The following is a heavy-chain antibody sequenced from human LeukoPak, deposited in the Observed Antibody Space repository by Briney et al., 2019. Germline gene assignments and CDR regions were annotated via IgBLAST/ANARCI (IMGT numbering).Heavy chain of an antibody. D-gene: IGHD3-22*01. CDR1: GGSFSGYY. V-gene: IGHV4-34*01. Sequence: SETLSLTCAVYGGSFSGYYWSWIRQPPGKGLEWIGEINHSGSTNYNPSLKSRVTISLDTSKNQFSLKLSSVTAADTAVYYCARLERASGYYYLDYWGQGTLVTVSS. CDR2: INHSGST. J-gene: IGHJ4*02. CDR3: ARLERASGYYYLDY.